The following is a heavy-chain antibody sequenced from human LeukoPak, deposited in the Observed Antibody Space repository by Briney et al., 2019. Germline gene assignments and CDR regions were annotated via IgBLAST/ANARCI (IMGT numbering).Heavy chain of an antibody. V-gene: IGHV3-21*01. CDR3: ARGYCGGDCSSPLAPGGYAFDI. CDR1: GFTFSSYS. D-gene: IGHD2-21*01. Sequence: GGSLRLSCAASGFTFSSYSMNWVRQAPGKGLEWVSSISSSSSYIYYADSVKGRFTISRDNAKNSLYLQMNSLRAEDTAVYYCARGYCGGDCSSPLAPGGYAFDIWGQGTMVTVSS. CDR2: ISSSSSYI. J-gene: IGHJ3*02.